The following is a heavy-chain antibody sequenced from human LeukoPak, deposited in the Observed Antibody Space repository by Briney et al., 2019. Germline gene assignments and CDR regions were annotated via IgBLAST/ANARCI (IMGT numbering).Heavy chain of an antibody. J-gene: IGHJ1*01. CDR2: IIPIFGTA. Sequence: ASVKVSCKASGGTFSSYAISWVRQAPGQGLEWMGGIIPIFGTANYAQKFQGRVTITTDESTSTAYMELSSLRSEDTAVYYCARGGISGFYYGSGTHQAYFQHWGQGTLVTVPS. V-gene: IGHV1-69*05. D-gene: IGHD3-10*01. CDR1: GGTFSSYA. CDR3: ARGGISGFYYGSGTHQAYFQH.